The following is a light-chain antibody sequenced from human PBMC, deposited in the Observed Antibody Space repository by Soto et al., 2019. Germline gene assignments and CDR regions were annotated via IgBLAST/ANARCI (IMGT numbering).Light chain of an antibody. J-gene: IGLJ7*01. CDR1: KSNIGSNY. V-gene: IGLV1-47*01. CDR3: AAWDDSLSGLAV. CDR2: RNN. Sequence: QSVLTQPPSASGTPGQRVTISCSGSKSNIGSNYVYWYQQFPGTAPKLLIYRNNQRPSGVPDRFSGSKSGSSASLAISGLRSEDEADYYCAAWDDSLSGLAVFGGGTQLTVL.